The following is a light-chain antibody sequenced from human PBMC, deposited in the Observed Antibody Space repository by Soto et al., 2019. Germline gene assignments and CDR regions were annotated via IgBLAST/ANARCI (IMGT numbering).Light chain of an antibody. CDR1: KIETKT. CDR3: QVWDSLSDHHV. Sequence: SYELTQPPSVSVAPGQTARISCGGNKIETKTVFWYQQKPGQAPVVVVSDDSVRPSGIPERFSGSNSGGTATLSIIGVEAGDEADYYCQVWDSLSDHHVFGPGTKLTFL. CDR2: DDS. J-gene: IGLJ1*01. V-gene: IGLV3-21*02.